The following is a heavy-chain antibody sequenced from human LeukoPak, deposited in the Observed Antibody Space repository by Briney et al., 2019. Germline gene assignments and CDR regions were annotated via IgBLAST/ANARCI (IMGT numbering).Heavy chain of an antibody. CDR2: ISRSSSIL. Sequence: GGSLRLSCAASGFAFSSYSMNWVRLAPGKGLEGVSYISRSSSILYYADSVKGRFTISRDNAKNSLYLQMNSLRDEDTAVYYCARDHSSSWTFDYWGQGTLVTVSS. J-gene: IGHJ4*02. CDR3: ARDHSSSWTFDY. D-gene: IGHD6-13*01. V-gene: IGHV3-48*02. CDR1: GFAFSSYS.